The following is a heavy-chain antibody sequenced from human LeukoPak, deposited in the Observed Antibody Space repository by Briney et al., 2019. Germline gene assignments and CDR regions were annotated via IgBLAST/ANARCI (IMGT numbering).Heavy chain of an antibody. CDR1: GYTFTGYY. D-gene: IGHD2-2*01. Sequence: ASVKVSCKASGYTFTGYYMHWVRQAPGQGLEWMGLINPNSGGTNYAQKFQGRVTMTRDTSISTAYMELSRLRSDDTAVYYCAREADIVVVPAAHRYNWFDPLGQGTLVSVSS. J-gene: IGHJ5*02. CDR2: INPNSGGT. V-gene: IGHV1-2*02. CDR3: AREADIVVVPAAHRYNWFDP.